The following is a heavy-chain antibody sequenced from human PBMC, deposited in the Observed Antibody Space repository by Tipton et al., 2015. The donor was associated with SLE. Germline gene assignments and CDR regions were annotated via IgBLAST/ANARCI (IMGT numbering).Heavy chain of an antibody. CDR1: GGSISRSPYY. CDR3: ARVWARVIISELRTDYYLDV. V-gene: IGHV4-39*07. Sequence: TLSLTCTVSGGSISRSPYYLGWFRQPPGKGLEWIGSIYSRGITYFNPSLKGRPTISADTSKNQFSLKLSSVTAADTAVYYCARVWARVIISELRTDYYLDVCSKGASVTAS. D-gene: IGHD3-10*01. J-gene: IGHJ6*03. CDR2: IYSRGIT.